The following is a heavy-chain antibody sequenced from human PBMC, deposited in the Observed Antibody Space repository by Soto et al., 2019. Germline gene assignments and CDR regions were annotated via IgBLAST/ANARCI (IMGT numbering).Heavy chain of an antibody. CDR1: GFTFSTYA. V-gene: IGHV3-64*01. CDR2: ILGNGDAT. D-gene: IGHD3-22*01. J-gene: IGHJ4*02. Sequence: PGGSLRLSCAASGFTFSTYALHWVRQAPGKGLKYISAILGNGDATHYANSVKGRFTISRDNSKNTLYLQMGSLRTEDTAVYYCALRRLRDSMDFDYWGQGTLVTVSS. CDR3: ALRRLRDSMDFDY.